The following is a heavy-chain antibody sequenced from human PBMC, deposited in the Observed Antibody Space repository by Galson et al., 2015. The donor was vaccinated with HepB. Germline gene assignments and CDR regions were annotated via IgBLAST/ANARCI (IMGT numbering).Heavy chain of an antibody. J-gene: IGHJ5*02. D-gene: IGHD4-23*01. CDR3: ARSGGNSGGYNWCDP. CDR2: MNPNSGNT. V-gene: IGHV1-8*01. Sequence: SVTVSCKASGSTFTSYDINWVRQATGQGLEWMGWMNPNSGNTGYAQKFQGRVTMTRNTSISTAYMELSSLRSEDTAVYYCARSGGNSGGYNWCDPWGQGPLLTVSS. CDR1: GSTFTSYD.